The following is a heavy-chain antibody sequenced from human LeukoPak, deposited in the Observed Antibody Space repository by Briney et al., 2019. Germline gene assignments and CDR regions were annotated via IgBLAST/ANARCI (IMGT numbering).Heavy chain of an antibody. D-gene: IGHD3-10*01. CDR1: GFSLKTNLMG. CDR3: AHKVSGSGLNAFDV. Sequence: KESGPTLVKPTQTLTLTCTFSGFSLKTNLMGVGWILQPPGGALEWLALIFWDDDKRYSPSLKTRLTITKDTSRNQVVLIMTNMGPVDTATYYCAHKVSGSGLNAFDVWGQGTMVTVSS. J-gene: IGHJ3*01. V-gene: IGHV2-5*02. CDR2: IFWDDDK.